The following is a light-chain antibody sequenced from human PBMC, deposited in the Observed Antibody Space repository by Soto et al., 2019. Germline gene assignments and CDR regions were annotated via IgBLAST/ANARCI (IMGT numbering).Light chain of an antibody. CDR1: QSVRSN. CDR2: GAS. CDR3: QQYGSSRLT. Sequence: IVMPQSPVTLSVSPGERATLSCRASQSVRSNLAWYQQKPGQAPRLLIYGASSRATGIPDRFSGSGSGTDFTLTISRLEPEDFAVYYCQQYGSSRLTFGGGTKVDI. J-gene: IGKJ4*01. V-gene: IGKV3-20*01.